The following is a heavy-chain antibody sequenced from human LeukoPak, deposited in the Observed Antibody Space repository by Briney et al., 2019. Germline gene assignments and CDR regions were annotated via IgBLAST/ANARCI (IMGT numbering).Heavy chain of an antibody. D-gene: IGHD3-22*01. CDR1: GYTFTSYD. CDR3: ATTRGVDYYYDSSGYWSYGY. J-gene: IGHJ4*02. V-gene: IGHV1-8*01. CDR2: MNPNSGNT. Sequence: GASVKVSCKASGYTFTSYDINWVRQATGQGLEWMGWMNPNSGNTGYAQKFQGRGTMTRNTYIRKDYMEMRRQRYEDTGGYYCATTRGVDYYYDSSGYWSYGYWGQGTLVTVSS.